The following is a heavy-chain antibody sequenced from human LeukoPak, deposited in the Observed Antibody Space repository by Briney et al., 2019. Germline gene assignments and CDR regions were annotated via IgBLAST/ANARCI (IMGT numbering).Heavy chain of an antibody. V-gene: IGHV5-51*01. Sequence: GESLKISCKGSGYSFTNYWIGWVRQMPGKGLEWMGIIYPDDSDSRYSPSFQGQVSFSADKSISTAYLQWSSLKASDTAMYYCARLFGENVDYWAQGTLVTVSS. J-gene: IGHJ4*02. D-gene: IGHD3-10*01. CDR1: GYSFTNYW. CDR2: IYPDDSDS. CDR3: ARLFGENVDY.